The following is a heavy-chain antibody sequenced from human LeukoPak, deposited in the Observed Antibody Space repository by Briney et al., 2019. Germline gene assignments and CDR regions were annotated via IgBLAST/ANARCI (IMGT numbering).Heavy chain of an antibody. V-gene: IGHV4-61*01. CDR1: GGSVSSGSYY. CDR3: ARSLAAAGNYFDY. D-gene: IGHD6-13*01. J-gene: IGHJ4*02. Sequence: PSETLSLTCTVSGGSVSSGSYYWSWIRQPPGKGLEWIGYIYYSGSTNYNPSLKSRVTISVDTSKNQFSLKLSSVTAADTAVYYCARSLAAAGNYFDYWGQGTPVTVSS. CDR2: IYYSGST.